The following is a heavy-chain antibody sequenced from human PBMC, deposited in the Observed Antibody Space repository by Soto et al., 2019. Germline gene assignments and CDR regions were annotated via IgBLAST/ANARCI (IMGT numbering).Heavy chain of an antibody. V-gene: IGHV3-23*01. CDR1: GFTFSSCA. J-gene: IGHJ5*02. CDR2: ISAGGGNT. CDR3: AQTTPSIHWFDP. D-gene: IGHD1-1*01. Sequence: EVQLLESGGGLVQPGGSLRLSCAASGFTFSSCAMSWVRQTPGKGLEWVSAISAGGGNTYYRDSVKGRFTISRDNSKNTLYLQMNSLRAEDTAVYFCAQTTPSIHWFDPWGQGTLVTVSS.